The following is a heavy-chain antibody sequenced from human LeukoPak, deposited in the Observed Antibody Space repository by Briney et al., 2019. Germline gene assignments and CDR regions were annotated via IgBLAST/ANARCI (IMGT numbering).Heavy chain of an antibody. Sequence: GGSLRLSCAGHEFTFISYALSWVRQAPGKGLEWVSGITGNGVSTYYADSVKGRFTISRDNSKNTMYLQMNSLRDEDTAVYYCAKGLGVDNWFDPWGQGTLVTVSS. CDR2: ITGNGVST. CDR3: AKGLGVDNWFDP. V-gene: IGHV3-23*01. J-gene: IGHJ5*02. CDR1: EFTFISYA.